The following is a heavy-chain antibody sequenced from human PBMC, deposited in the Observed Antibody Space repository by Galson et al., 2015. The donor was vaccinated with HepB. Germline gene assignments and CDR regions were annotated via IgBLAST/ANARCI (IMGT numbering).Heavy chain of an antibody. D-gene: IGHD5-18*01. CDR2: IPYDGRNE. CDR1: GFTFSSSG. Sequence: LRLSCAASGFTFSSSGMHWVRQPPGKGLEWVAVIPYDGRNEYYADSVKGRFTISRDNSKNTLYLQMNSLRIEDTAVYYCAKADYSYSYVRYSGLYGVDVWGQGTTVTVSS. CDR3: AKADYSYSYVRYSGLYGVDV. V-gene: IGHV3-30*18. J-gene: IGHJ6*02.